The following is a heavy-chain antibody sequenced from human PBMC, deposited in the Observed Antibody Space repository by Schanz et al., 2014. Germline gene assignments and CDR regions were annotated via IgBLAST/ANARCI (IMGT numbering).Heavy chain of an antibody. D-gene: IGHD5-12*01. V-gene: IGHV1-69*04. Sequence: QVQLVQSGAEVKKPGASVKVSCKASGGTFSTYPINWLRQAPGQGLEWMGRIIPIHGIVNYAQRFQDRVRITADKSTSTAYRELSSLRSDDTAVYYCARGGGPEDVFDIGGEGKILTASS. J-gene: IGHJ3*02. CDR1: GGTFSTYP. CDR3: ARGGGPEDVFDI. CDR2: IIPIHGIV.